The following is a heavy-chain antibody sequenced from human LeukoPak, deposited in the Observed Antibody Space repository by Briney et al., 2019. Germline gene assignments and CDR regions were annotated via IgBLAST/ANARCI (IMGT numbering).Heavy chain of an antibody. CDR2: IYHSGST. Sequence: TSETLSLTCTVSGYSISSGYYWGWIRQPPGKGLEWIGSIYHSGSTYYNPSLKSRVTISVDTSKNQFALKLSSVTAADTAVYYCARDPPGPAYYYDQIEDAFDIWGQGTMVTVSS. CDR1: GYSISSGYY. D-gene: IGHD3-22*01. J-gene: IGHJ3*02. V-gene: IGHV4-38-2*02. CDR3: ARDPPGPAYYYDQIEDAFDI.